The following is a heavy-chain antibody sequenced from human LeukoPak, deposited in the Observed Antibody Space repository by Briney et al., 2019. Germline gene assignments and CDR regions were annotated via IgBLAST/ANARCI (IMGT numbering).Heavy chain of an antibody. CDR2: IYWDDDK. V-gene: IGHV2-5*02. CDR3: ARVYSYGLYFDY. D-gene: IGHD5-18*01. Sequence: SGPTLVNPTQTLTLTCTFSGFSLTTSGVGVGWIREPPGEALEWLALIYWDDDKRYSPSLKSRLTITKDTSKNQVVLTMTNMDPVDTATYYCARVYSYGLYFDYWGQGTLATVSS. J-gene: IGHJ4*02. CDR1: GFSLTTSGVG.